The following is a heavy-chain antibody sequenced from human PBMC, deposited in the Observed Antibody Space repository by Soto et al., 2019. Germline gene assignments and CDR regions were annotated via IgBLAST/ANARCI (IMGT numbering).Heavy chain of an antibody. CDR2: INHSGST. J-gene: IGHJ3*02. D-gene: IGHD3-22*01. CDR3: ARVRRPGSDGWGTHRITMIVVANPDAFDI. Sequence: SETLSLTCAVYGGSFSGYYWSWIRQPPGKGLEWIREINHSGSTNYNPSLKSRVTISVDTSKNQFSLKLSSVTAADTAVYYCARVRRPGSDGWGTHRITMIVVANPDAFDIWGQGTMVTVSS. CDR1: GGSFSGYY. V-gene: IGHV4-34*01.